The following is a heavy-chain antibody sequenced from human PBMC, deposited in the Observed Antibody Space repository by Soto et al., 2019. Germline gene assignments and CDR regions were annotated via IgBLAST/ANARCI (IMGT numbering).Heavy chain of an antibody. Sequence: GWSLRLSCASSVFTFINYGMHWVRQAPGKGLEWVAVIWYDGNNKYYADSAKGRFTISRDNSNNTLYVQMTSLRAEDTAVYYCARGLHSLFDYWGQGTLVTVSS. V-gene: IGHV3-33*01. J-gene: IGHJ4*02. CDR3: ARGLHSLFDY. CDR1: VFTFINYG. CDR2: IWYDGNNK. D-gene: IGHD2-21*01.